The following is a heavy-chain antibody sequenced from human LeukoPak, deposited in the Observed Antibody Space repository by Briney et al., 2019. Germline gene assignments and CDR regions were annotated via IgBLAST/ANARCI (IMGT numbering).Heavy chain of an antibody. J-gene: IGHJ3*02. D-gene: IGHD1-1*01. CDR1: GFTFTSSA. CDR2: IVVGSGNT. V-gene: IGHV1-58*01. CDR3: ARRTLLWNDGHDAFDI. Sequence: ASVKVSCKASGFTFTSSAVQWVRQARGQRLEWIGWIVVGSGNTNYAQKFQERVTITRDMSTSTAYMELSSLRSEDTAVYYCARRTLLWNDGHDAFDIWGQGTMVTVSS.